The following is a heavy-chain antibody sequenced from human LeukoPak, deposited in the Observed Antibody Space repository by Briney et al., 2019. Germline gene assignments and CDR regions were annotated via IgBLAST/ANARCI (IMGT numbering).Heavy chain of an antibody. CDR2: IWYDGSNK. Sequence: GRSLRLSCAASGFTFSSYGMHWVRQAPGKGPEWVAVIWYDGSNKYCADSAKGRFTISRDNSKNTLYLQMNSLRAEDTAVYYCAREGDGDYFDYWGQGTLVTVSS. CDR3: AREGDGDYFDY. V-gene: IGHV3-33*01. CDR1: GFTFSSYG. D-gene: IGHD4-17*01. J-gene: IGHJ4*02.